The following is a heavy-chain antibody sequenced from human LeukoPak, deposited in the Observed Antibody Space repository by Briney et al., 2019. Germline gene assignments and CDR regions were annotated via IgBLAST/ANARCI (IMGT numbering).Heavy chain of an antibody. D-gene: IGHD3-22*01. Sequence: PSETLSLTCTVSGGSISSSSYYWGWIRQPPGKGLEWIGCIYYSESTYYNPSLKSRATISVDTSKNQFSLKLSSVTAADTNVYYCARNPSGVRKDSSGYQYYFDYWGQGTLVTVSS. CDR2: IYYSEST. CDR3: ARNPSGVRKDSSGYQYYFDY. CDR1: GGSISSSSYY. V-gene: IGHV4-39*07. J-gene: IGHJ4*02.